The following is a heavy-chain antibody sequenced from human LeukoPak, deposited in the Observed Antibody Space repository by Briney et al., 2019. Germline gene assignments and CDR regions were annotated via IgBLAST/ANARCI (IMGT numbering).Heavy chain of an antibody. CDR2: VSGSGDST. CDR3: AKGKDYYDSGGYYYTYAFDI. V-gene: IGHV3-23*01. CDR1: GFTFSSYS. Sequence: GGSLRLSCTASGFTFSSYSMNWVRQAPGKGLEWVSAVSGSGDSTYYADSVKGRFTISRDNSKNTLYLQMNSLRAEDTAVYYCAKGKDYYDSGGYYYTYAFDIWGQGTMVTVSS. J-gene: IGHJ3*02. D-gene: IGHD3-22*01.